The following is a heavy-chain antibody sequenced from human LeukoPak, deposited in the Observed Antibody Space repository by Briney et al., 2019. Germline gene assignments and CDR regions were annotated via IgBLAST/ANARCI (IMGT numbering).Heavy chain of an antibody. V-gene: IGHV3-33*01. CDR3: AREQGQWLRD. CDR2: IWHDAGHT. Sequence: GGSLRLSCAASGFSFSTYAMHWVRQAPGKGLEWVALIWHDAGHTFYTDSVKGRFTISRDNSKNTVYLQMNSLGGEDTAVYYCAREQGQWLRDWGQGTLVTVSS. J-gene: IGHJ4*02. D-gene: IGHD6-19*01. CDR1: GFSFSTYA.